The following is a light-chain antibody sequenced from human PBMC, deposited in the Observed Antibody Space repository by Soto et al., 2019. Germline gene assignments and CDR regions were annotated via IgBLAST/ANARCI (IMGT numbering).Light chain of an antibody. V-gene: IGLV2-14*01. CDR2: DVS. CDR1: XXXXXGYNY. J-gene: IGLJ1*01. CDR3: SSYTSSSTLVHV. Sequence: QSVLTQPASVSGSPGQSITXSXXXXXXXXXGYNYGSWYQQHPGKAPKLMIYDVSNRPSGVSNRFSGSKSGNTASLTISGLQAEDEADYYCSSYTSSSTLVHVFGTGTKLTVL.